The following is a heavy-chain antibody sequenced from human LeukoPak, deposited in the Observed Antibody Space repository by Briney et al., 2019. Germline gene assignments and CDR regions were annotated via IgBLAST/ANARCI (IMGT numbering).Heavy chain of an antibody. D-gene: IGHD5-12*01. Sequence: GGSLRLSCAASGFTFSSYWMHWVRQTPEKGLVWVSRINGDGSTTASAESVKGRFTISRDNAKNTLYLQMNSLRVEDTAVYYCARRGPEIVATIDYWGQGTLVTVSS. CDR1: GFTFSSYW. V-gene: IGHV3-74*01. CDR3: ARRGPEIVATIDY. CDR2: INGDGSTT. J-gene: IGHJ4*02.